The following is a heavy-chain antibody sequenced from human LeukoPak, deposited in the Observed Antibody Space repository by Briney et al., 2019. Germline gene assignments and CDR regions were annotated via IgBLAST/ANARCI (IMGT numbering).Heavy chain of an antibody. CDR1: EYPFTNYA. D-gene: IGHD4-11*01. V-gene: IGHV1-8*03. J-gene: IGHJ6*03. Sequence: ASVKVSCKASEYPFTNYATNWLRQATGQGLEWMGWMNPNSDNTVYAQKFQGRVTITRDTTINTVYMELSSLRSEDSAVYYCARGPAYSNYVAFYYYYMDVWGKGTTVTVSS. CDR3: ARGPAYSNYVAFYYYYMDV. CDR2: MNPNSDNT.